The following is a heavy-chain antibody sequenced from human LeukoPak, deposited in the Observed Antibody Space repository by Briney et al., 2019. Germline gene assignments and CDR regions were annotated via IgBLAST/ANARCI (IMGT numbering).Heavy chain of an antibody. CDR3: ARQAGYCSGGSCLEVSWFDP. Sequence: PSETLSLTCAVYGGSFSGYYWGWIRQPPGKGLEWIGSIYYSGSTYYNPSLKSRVTISVGTSKNQFSLKLSSVTAADTAVYYCARQAGYCSGGSCLEVSWFDPWGQGTLVTVSS. J-gene: IGHJ5*02. D-gene: IGHD2-15*01. CDR1: GGSFSGYY. V-gene: IGHV4-39*01. CDR2: IYYSGST.